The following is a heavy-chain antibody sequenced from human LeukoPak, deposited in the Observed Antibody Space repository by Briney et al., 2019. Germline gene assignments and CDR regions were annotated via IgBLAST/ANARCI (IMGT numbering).Heavy chain of an antibody. CDR1: GFTFSSYS. J-gene: IGHJ4*02. CDR2: IISSSSYI. CDR3: ARGLYYYDSSGYNY. D-gene: IGHD3-22*01. V-gene: IGHV3-21*01. Sequence: KPGGSLRLSCAASGFTFSSYSMNWVRQAPGKGLEWVSSIISSSSYIYYADSVKGRFIISRDNAKNSLYLQMNSLRAEDPAVYYCARGLYYYDSSGYNYWGQGTLVTVSS.